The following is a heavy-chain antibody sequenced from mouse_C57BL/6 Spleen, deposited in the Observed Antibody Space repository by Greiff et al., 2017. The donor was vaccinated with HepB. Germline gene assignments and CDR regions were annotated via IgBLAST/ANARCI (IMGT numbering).Heavy chain of an antibody. CDR1: GYTFTSYG. CDR2: IYPRSGNT. D-gene: IGHD1-1*01. CDR3: ARRDYYGSSYHFDY. J-gene: IGHJ2*01. V-gene: IGHV1-81*01. Sequence: QVQLQQSGAELARPGASVKLSCKASGYTFTSYGISWVKQRTGQGLEWIGEIYPRSGNTYYNEKFKGKATLTADKSSSTADMELRSLTSENSAVYFCARRDYYGSSYHFDYGGQGTTLTVPS.